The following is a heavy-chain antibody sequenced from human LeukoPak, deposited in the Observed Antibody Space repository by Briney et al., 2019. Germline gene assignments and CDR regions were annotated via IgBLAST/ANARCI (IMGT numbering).Heavy chain of an antibody. CDR2: IYPGDSDA. CDR3: ARHEYYYDSSGYSGYYYGMDV. V-gene: IGHV5-51*01. D-gene: IGHD3-22*01. Sequence: GESLKISCKGSGYSFTSYWIGWVRQMPGKGLEWMGIIYPGDSDARYSPSFQGQVTISADKSISTAYLQWSSLKASDTAMYYCARHEYYYDSSGYSGYYYGMDVWGQGTTVTVSS. J-gene: IGHJ6*02. CDR1: GYSFTSYW.